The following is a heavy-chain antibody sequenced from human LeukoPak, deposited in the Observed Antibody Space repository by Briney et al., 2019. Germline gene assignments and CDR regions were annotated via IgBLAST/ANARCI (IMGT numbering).Heavy chain of an antibody. V-gene: IGHV1-69*01. Sequence: GASVKVSCKASGGTFSSYAISWVRQAPGQGLEWMGGIIPIFGTANYAQKFQGRVTITADESSSTAYMELSSLRSEDTAVYYCAREVAVAAPVDYWGQGTLVTVSS. J-gene: IGHJ4*02. CDR2: IIPIFGTA. D-gene: IGHD6-19*01. CDR3: AREVAVAAPVDY. CDR1: GGTFSSYA.